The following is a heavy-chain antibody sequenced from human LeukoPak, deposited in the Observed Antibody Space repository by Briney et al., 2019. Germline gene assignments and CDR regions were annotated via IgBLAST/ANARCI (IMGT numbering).Heavy chain of an antibody. CDR1: GGSISSYY. J-gene: IGHJ5*02. D-gene: IGHD2-15*01. Sequence: SETLSLTCTVSGGSISSYYWSWIRQPPGKGLEWIGYIYYSGSTNYNPSLKSRVTISVETSKNEFSLKLSSVTPDDTAVYYCAKSQLLRQAEHCSGGRCYWPFWLVPWGQGTLVTVSS. V-gene: IGHV4-59*08. CDR2: IYYSGST. CDR3: AKSQLLRQAEHCSGGRCYWPFWLVP.